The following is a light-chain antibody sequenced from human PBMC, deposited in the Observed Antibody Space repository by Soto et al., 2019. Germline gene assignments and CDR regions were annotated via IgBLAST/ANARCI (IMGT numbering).Light chain of an antibody. J-gene: IGLJ2*01. Sequence: QSALTQPASVSGSPGQSITISCTGSISDVGGYNYVSWYLQHPGKAPKLIIYEVSNRPSGVSNRFSGSKSGNTASLTISGLQAEDEADYYCSSYRSGSTPVLFGGGTQLTVL. V-gene: IGLV2-14*01. CDR2: EVS. CDR3: SSYRSGSTPVL. CDR1: ISDVGGYNY.